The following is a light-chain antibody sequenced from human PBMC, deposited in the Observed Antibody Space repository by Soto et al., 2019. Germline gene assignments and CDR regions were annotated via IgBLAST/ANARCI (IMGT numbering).Light chain of an antibody. CDR2: DVS. J-gene: IGLJ1*01. CDR3: SSYTTSSLYV. Sequence: QSVLTQPASVSGSPGQSITISCSGTNSDVGGYNYVSWYQQHPGKAPKLMIYDVSYRPSGISNRFSGSKSDNTASLTISGLQAEDEADYYCSSYTTSSLYVFGTGTKLPS. CDR1: NSDVGGYNY. V-gene: IGLV2-14*01.